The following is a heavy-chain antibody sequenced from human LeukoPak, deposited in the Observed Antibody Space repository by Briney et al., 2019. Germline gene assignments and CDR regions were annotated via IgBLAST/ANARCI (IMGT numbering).Heavy chain of an antibody. D-gene: IGHD6-6*01. J-gene: IGHJ3*01. CDR3: ARDRRREGVYAFDV. Sequence: SETLSLTCSVSGGSITTHCWSWIRQPPGKGLEWIGYVHYTDSPNFNPSLKSRVTISLHTSKNQFSLKLTSVTAADAAVYYCARDRRREGVYAFDVWGRGTMVTVSS. V-gene: IGHV4-59*11. CDR2: VHYTDSP. CDR1: GGSITTHC.